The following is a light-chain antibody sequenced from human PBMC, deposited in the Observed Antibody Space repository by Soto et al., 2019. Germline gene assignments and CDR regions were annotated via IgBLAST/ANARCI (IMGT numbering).Light chain of an antibody. V-gene: IGKV3-20*01. Sequence: EIVLTQSPGTLSLSPGERATLSCRASQSISSTYLAWYQQKPGQAPRLLIYGASRRATGIPDRFSGGGSGTDFTLTVSRLEPEDFAVYICQQYGGSPRGYTFGQGTKLEIK. CDR2: GAS. CDR1: QSISSTY. J-gene: IGKJ2*01. CDR3: QQYGGSPRGYT.